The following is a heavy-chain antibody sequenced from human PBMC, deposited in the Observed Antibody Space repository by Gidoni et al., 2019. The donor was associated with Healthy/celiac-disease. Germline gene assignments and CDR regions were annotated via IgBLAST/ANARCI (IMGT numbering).Heavy chain of an antibody. CDR1: GYTFTSYY. D-gene: IGHD5-18*01. CDR2: INPSGGST. Sequence: QVQLVQSGAEVKKPGASVKVSCKASGYTFTSYYMHWVRQAPGQGLEWMGIINPSGGSTSYAQKFQGRVTMTRDTSTSTVYMELSSLRSEDTAVYYCARDGAVMVTGNINWFDPWGQGTLVTVSS. CDR3: ARDGAVMVTGNINWFDP. J-gene: IGHJ5*02. V-gene: IGHV1-46*01.